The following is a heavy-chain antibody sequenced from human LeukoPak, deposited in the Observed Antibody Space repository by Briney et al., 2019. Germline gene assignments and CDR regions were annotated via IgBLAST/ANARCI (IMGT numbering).Heavy chain of an antibody. J-gene: IGHJ5*02. CDR2: IIPIFGTA. V-gene: IGHV1-69*05. Sequence: ASVKVSCKASGGTFSSYAISWVRQAPGQGREWMGGIIPIFGTANYAQKFQGRVTITTDESTSTAYMELSSLRSEDTAVYYCARGTTYYDFWIGYQRLYNWFDPWGQGTLVTVSS. D-gene: IGHD3-3*01. CDR1: GGTFSSYA. CDR3: ARGTTYYDFWIGYQRLYNWFDP.